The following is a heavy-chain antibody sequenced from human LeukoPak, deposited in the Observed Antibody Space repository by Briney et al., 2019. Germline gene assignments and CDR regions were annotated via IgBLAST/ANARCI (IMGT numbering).Heavy chain of an antibody. D-gene: IGHD3-22*01. CDR2: INPSGGST. CDR3: ARYYDSSGYYSGDAFDI. J-gene: IGHJ3*02. CDR1: GYTFTSYY. Sequence: ASVKVSCKASGYTFTSYYMHWVRQAPGQGLEWVGIINPSGGSTSYAPKFQGTVTITRNTSTSTVYLELSSLGSEDTAVYYRARYYDSSGYYSGDAFDIWGQGTMVTVSS. V-gene: IGHV1-46*01.